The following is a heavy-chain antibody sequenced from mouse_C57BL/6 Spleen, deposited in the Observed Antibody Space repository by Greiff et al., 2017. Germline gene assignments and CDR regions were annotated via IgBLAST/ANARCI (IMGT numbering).Heavy chain of an antibody. V-gene: IGHV14-1*01. CDR2: IDPEDGDT. CDR1: GFNIKDYY. D-gene: IGHD1-1*01. Sequence: EVQLQQSGAELVRPGASVKLSCTASGFNIKDYYMHWVKQRPEQGLEWIGRIDPEDGDTEYAPKFQGKATMTADTSSNTAYLQLSSLTSEDTAVYYCTRDYGSSRSYWYFDVWGTGTTVTVSS. CDR3: TRDYGSSRSYWYFDV. J-gene: IGHJ1*03.